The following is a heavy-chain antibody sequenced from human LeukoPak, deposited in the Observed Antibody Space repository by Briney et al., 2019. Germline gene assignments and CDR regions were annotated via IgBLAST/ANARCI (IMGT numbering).Heavy chain of an antibody. CDR1: GFTFSSHW. V-gene: IGHV3-74*01. CDR3: ARDGYCTNGVCYPHGMDV. D-gene: IGHD2-8*01. Sequence: GGSLRLSCAASGFTFSSHWMHWVRQAPGKGLVWVSRINSDGSSISYADSVKGRFTISRDNAKNTLYLQMNSLRAEDTAVYYCARDGYCTNGVCYPHGMDVWGQGTTVTVSS. J-gene: IGHJ6*02. CDR2: INSDGSSI.